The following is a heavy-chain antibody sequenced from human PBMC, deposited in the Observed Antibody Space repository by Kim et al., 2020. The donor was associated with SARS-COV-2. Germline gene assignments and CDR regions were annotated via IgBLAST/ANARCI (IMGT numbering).Heavy chain of an antibody. CDR3: ARDGVAGNSERWLDP. Sequence: ASVKVSCKASGYTFTRYATHWVRQAPGQSLEWMGWINAGNGNTRYSQRFQDRVTFTRDTSASTAYMELSSLKSEDTVVYYCARDGVAGNSERWLDPWGQGTLVTVSS. V-gene: IGHV1-3*01. D-gene: IGHD6-13*01. CDR2: INAGNGNT. CDR1: GYTFTRYA. J-gene: IGHJ5*02.